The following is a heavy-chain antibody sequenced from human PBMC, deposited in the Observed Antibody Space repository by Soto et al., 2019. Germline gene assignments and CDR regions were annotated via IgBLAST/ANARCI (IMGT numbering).Heavy chain of an antibody. Sequence: ASVKVSCKASGYTFTSYYMHWVRQAPGQGLEWMAIINPSGGSTSYAQKFQGRVTMTRDTTTSTVYMELSSLRSEDTAVYYCARDGTRGLRYFDWLPYLDYYYGMDVWGQGTTVTVSS. CDR1: GYTFTSYY. CDR3: ARDGTRGLRYFDWLPYLDYYYGMDV. V-gene: IGHV1-46*01. J-gene: IGHJ6*02. CDR2: INPSGGST. D-gene: IGHD3-9*01.